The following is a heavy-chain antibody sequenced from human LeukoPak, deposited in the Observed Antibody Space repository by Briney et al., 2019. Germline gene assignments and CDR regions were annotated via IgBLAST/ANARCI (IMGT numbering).Heavy chain of an antibody. V-gene: IGHV1-2*02. CDR1: GYTFTGYN. CDR2: INPDSGYT. D-gene: IGHD1-26*01. CDR3: ARSYSVSLRYYYFDY. J-gene: IGHJ4*02. Sequence: GASVKVSCKPSGYTFTGYNIHWVRRAPGQGPEWMGWINPDSGYTNYAHRFQGRVTMTRDTSISTAYMGLSSLTSDDTAIYYCARSYSVSLRYYYFDYWGQGTLVTVSS.